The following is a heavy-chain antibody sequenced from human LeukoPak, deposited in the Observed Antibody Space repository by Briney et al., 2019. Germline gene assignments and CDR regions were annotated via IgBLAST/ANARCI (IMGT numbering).Heavy chain of an antibody. CDR1: GFTFSSFW. CDR2: ISGSGGST. V-gene: IGHV3-23*01. D-gene: IGHD3-3*01. CDR3: AKDFGLAIFGVVIATSFDY. J-gene: IGHJ4*02. Sequence: GGSLRLSCAASGFTFSSFWMTWVRQAPGKGLEWVSAISGSGGSTYYADSVKGRFTISRDNSKNTLYLQMNSLRAEDTAVYYCAKDFGLAIFGVVIATSFDYWGQGTLVTVSS.